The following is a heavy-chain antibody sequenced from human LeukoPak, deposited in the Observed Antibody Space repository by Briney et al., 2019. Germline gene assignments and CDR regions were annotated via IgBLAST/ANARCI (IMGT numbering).Heavy chain of an antibody. CDR2: ISGSGGST. V-gene: IGHV3-23*01. D-gene: IGHD2-15*01. Sequence: GGSLGLSCAASGFTFSSYAMSWVRQAPGKGLEWVSAISGSGGSTYYADSVKGRFTISRDNSKNTLYLQMNSLRAEDTAVYYCAKATLYCSGGSCHIDYWGQGTLVTVSS. J-gene: IGHJ4*02. CDR3: AKATLYCSGGSCHIDY. CDR1: GFTFSSYA.